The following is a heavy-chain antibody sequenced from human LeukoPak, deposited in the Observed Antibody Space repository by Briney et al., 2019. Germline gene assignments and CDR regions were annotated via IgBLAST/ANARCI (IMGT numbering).Heavy chain of an antibody. CDR1: GGSISSYY. Sequence: PSETLSLTCTVSGGSISSYYWSWIRQPAGKGLEWIGRIYTSGSTNYNPSLKSRVTMSVDTSKNQFSLKLSSVTAADTAVYYCARVDCSSTSCYVDYWGQGTLVTVSS. J-gene: IGHJ4*02. V-gene: IGHV4-4*07. D-gene: IGHD2-2*01. CDR2: IYTSGST. CDR3: ARVDCSSTSCYVDY.